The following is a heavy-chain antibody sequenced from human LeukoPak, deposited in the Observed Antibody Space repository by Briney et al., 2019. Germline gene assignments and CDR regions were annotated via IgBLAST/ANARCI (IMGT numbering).Heavy chain of an antibody. CDR2: ISGSGRST. CDR1: GFTFSSYA. Sequence: GGSLRLSCAASGFTFSSYAMSWVRQAPGKGLEWVSVISGSGRSTYYADSVKGRFTISRDNSKNTLYLQMSSLRAEDTAVYYCVKEKGGITVTTKKALDYWGQGTLVTVSS. J-gene: IGHJ4*02. V-gene: IGHV3-23*01. D-gene: IGHD4-17*01. CDR3: VKEKGGITVTTKKALDY.